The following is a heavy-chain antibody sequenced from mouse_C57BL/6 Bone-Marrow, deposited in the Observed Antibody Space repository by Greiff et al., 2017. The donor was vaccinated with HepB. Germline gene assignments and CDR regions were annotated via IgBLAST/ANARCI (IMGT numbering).Heavy chain of an antibody. J-gene: IGHJ3*01. CDR3: ARPLAY. V-gene: IGHV1-81*01. CDR1: GYTFTSYG. Sequence: QVQLKESGAELARPGASVKLSCKASGYTFTSYGISWVKQRTGQGLEWIGESYPRSGNTYYNEKFKGKATLTADKSSSTAYMELRSLTSEDSAVSFCARPLAYWGQGTLVTVSA. CDR2: SYPRSGNT.